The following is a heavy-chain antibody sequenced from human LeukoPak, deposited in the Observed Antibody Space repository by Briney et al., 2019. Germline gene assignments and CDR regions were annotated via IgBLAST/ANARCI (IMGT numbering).Heavy chain of an antibody. J-gene: IGHJ4*02. CDR3: ARHYYDSSGYSLDYFDY. CDR2: IYYSGST. V-gene: IGHV4-39*01. Sequence: SETLSLTCTVSGGSISSSSYYWGWIRQPPGKGLEWIGSIYYSGSTYYNPSLKSRVTISVDTSKNQFSLKLSSVTAADTAVYYCARHYYDSSGYSLDYFDYWGQGTLVTVSS. D-gene: IGHD3-22*01. CDR1: GGSISSSSYY.